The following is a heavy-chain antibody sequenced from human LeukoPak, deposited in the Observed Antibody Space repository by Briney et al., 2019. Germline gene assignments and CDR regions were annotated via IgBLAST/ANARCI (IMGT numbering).Heavy chain of an antibody. D-gene: IGHD3-22*01. CDR3: VKDANYYDSSGYLIPFDY. CDR1: GFTFNTFA. J-gene: IGHJ4*02. V-gene: IGHV3-23*01. CDR2: IIGSGTTS. Sequence: GGSLRLSCAASGFTFNTFAMTWVRQAPGKGLEWVSSIIGSGTTSYYADSVKGRFTISRDNSNYTLFLQMNSLRAEDTALYYCVKDANYYDSSGYLIPFDYWGLGTLVTVSS.